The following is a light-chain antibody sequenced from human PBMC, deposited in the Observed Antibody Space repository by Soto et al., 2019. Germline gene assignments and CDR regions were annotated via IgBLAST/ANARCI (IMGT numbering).Light chain of an antibody. CDR2: GAS. Sequence: VFTKSPGTLSLSPGESATLSCRAIQTVSITYLTWYQQKPGQAPRLLIFGASKRATGIPDRFSGSGSGRDFTLTISGLEPEDFAVYYCQQYGSAPLISFGQGTRLEIK. V-gene: IGKV3-20*01. CDR1: QTVSITY. J-gene: IGKJ5*01. CDR3: QQYGSAPLIS.